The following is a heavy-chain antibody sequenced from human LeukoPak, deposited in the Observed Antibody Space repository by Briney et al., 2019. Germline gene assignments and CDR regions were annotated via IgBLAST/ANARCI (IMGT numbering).Heavy chain of an antibody. V-gene: IGHV4-59*01. J-gene: IGHJ4*02. CDR2: IYYSGST. CDR3: ARDAYCSSTSCYPSN. Sequence: PSETLSLTCTVSGGSISSYYWSWLRQPPGKGLEWIGYIYYSGSTNYNPSLKSRVTISVDTSKNQFSLKLSSVTAADTAVYYCARDAYCSSTSCYPSNWGQGTLVTVSS. CDR1: GGSISSYY. D-gene: IGHD2-2*01.